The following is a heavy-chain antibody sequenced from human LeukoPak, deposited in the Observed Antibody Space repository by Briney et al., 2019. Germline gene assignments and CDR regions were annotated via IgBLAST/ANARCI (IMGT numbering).Heavy chain of an antibody. D-gene: IGHD5-18*01. V-gene: IGHV4-61*02. J-gene: IGHJ3*02. CDR1: GGSISSGSYY. CDR2: IYTSGST. Sequence: SETLSLTCTVSGGSISSGSYYWSWIRQPAGKGLEWIGRIYTSGSTNYNPSLKSRVTISVDTSKNQFSLKLSSVTAADTAVYYCARASGYSYGLDAFDMWGQGTMVTVSS. CDR3: ARASGYSYGLDAFDM.